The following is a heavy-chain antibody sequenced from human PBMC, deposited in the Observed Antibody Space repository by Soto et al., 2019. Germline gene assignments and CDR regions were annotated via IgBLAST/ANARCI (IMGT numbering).Heavy chain of an antibody. D-gene: IGHD3-16*01. CDR2: IYYSGST. Sequence: QLQLQESGPGLVKPSETLSLTCTVSGGSISSSSYYWGWIRQPPGKGLEWIGSIYYSGSTYYNPSLKSRVTISVDTSKNQFSLKLSSVTAADTAVYYCARIMITFGGVTNWFDPWGQGTLVTVSS. V-gene: IGHV4-39*01. CDR3: ARIMITFGGVTNWFDP. J-gene: IGHJ5*02. CDR1: GGSISSSSYY.